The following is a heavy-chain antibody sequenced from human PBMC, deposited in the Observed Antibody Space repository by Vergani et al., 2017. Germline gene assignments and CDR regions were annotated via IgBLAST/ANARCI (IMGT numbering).Heavy chain of an antibody. CDR1: GFSFRTFS. J-gene: IGHJ4*01. CDR3: TRSECSGTTCYGHYFDL. Sequence: DVDLVESGGGFVQPGGSRRLSCAASGFSFRTFSMFWVRQPPGKGLAWVSKISPDGRTTEYAESVRGRFTISRDTSRNAVYLQMNILRVEDTGVYYCTRSECSGTTCYGHYFDLWGHGILVTVSS. D-gene: IGHD2-15*01. CDR2: ISPDGRTT. V-gene: IGHV3-74*03.